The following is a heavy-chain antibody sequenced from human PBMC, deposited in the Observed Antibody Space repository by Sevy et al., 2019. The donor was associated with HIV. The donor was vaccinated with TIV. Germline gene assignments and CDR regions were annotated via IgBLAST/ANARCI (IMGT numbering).Heavy chain of an antibody. V-gene: IGHV4-59*08. Sequence: SETLSLSCSVSDDSINSYYWSWIRQPPGKGLEWIGYIYNNIGSTSYNPSLTSRVTISVDTSKNQLSLKLTSVTTADTAVYYCARGAVVIGTAATPVLDFWGQGSLVTVSS. J-gene: IGHJ4*02. CDR2: IYNNIGST. CDR3: ARGAVVIGTAATPVLDF. CDR1: DDSINSYY. D-gene: IGHD3-3*01.